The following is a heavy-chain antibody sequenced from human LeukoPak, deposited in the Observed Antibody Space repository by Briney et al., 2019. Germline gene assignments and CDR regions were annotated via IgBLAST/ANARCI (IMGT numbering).Heavy chain of an antibody. CDR2: IYHSGST. Sequence: GSLRLSCAASGFTFSSYAMSWVRQAPGKGLEWIGEIYHSGSTNYNPSLKSRVTISVDKSKNQFSLKLSSVTAADTAVYYCARDLRELGGMDYWGQGTLVTVSS. V-gene: IGHV4-4*02. D-gene: IGHD1-26*01. CDR1: GFTFSSYAM. CDR3: ARDLRELGGMDY. J-gene: IGHJ4*02.